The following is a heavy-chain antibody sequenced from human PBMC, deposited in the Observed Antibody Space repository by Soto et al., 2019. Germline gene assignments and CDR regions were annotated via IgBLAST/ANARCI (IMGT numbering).Heavy chain of an antibody. CDR3: RSISRYSSTV. CDR2: IYGTGNT. V-gene: IGHV4-39*01. J-gene: IGHJ6*02. CDR1: GVSITSSFY. D-gene: IGHD6-13*01. Sequence: QLQLQESGPGLVNPSETLSLSCTVSGVSITSSFYWGWIRQPPGKGLVWIGSIYGTGNTYYNPSLNFRVTISAYTSKYKYSLNMISVTAADTAVYYCRSISRYSSTVWGQGATVTASS.